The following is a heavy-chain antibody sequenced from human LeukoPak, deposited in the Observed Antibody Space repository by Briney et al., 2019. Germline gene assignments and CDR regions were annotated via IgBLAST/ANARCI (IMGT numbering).Heavy chain of an antibody. CDR3: ARDATGSWYYFDY. J-gene: IGHJ4*02. V-gene: IGHV3-23*01. D-gene: IGHD6-13*01. Sequence: PGGSLRLSCAASGFTFSSYAMTWVRQAPGKGLEWVSTISGSDGSTYYADSVKGRFSISRDNSKNTLYLQMNSLRAEDTAVYYCARDATGSWYYFDYWGQGTLVTVSS. CDR2: ISGSDGST. CDR1: GFTFSSYA.